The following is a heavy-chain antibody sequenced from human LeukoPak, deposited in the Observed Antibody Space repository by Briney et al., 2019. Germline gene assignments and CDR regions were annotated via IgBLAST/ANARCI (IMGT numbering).Heavy chain of an antibody. D-gene: IGHD3-10*01. J-gene: IGHJ4*02. Sequence: PSETLSLTCTVSGGSISSGGYYWSWIRQHPGKGLEWIGYIYYSGSPYYHPSLKSRVTISLDTSKNQFSLKLSSVTAADTAVYYCARDHEYYYGSGSYYPGGCDYWGQGTLVTVSS. CDR1: GGSISSGGYY. CDR3: ARDHEYYYGSGSYYPGGCDY. V-gene: IGHV4-31*03. CDR2: IYYSGSP.